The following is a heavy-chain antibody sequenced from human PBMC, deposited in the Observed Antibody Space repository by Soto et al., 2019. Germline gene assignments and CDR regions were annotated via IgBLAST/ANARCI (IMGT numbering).Heavy chain of an antibody. D-gene: IGHD2-2*02. J-gene: IGHJ4*02. CDR1: GFTFSSFG. CDR3: AKDLSPYCSSTSCYSNFDY. CDR2: ISYDGNNK. V-gene: IGHV3-30*18. Sequence: GGSLRLSCAASGFTFSSFGMHWVRQAPGKGLESVALISYDGNNKYYPDSVKGRFTISRDNSESTLYLQMNSLRTEDTAVYYCAKDLSPYCSSTSCYSNFDYWGQGTLVTGSS.